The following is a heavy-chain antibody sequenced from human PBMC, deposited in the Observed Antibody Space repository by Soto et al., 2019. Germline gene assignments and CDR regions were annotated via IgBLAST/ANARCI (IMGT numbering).Heavy chain of an antibody. J-gene: IGHJ4*02. CDR3: ARGCSGGSCYSPFDY. V-gene: IGHV1-69*02. D-gene: IGHD2-15*01. Sequence: QVQLVQSGAEVKKPGSSVKVSCKASGGTFSSYTISWVRQAPGQGLEWMGRIIPILGIANYAQKFQGRVTITADKSTSTAYMEVSSLSSEDTAVYYCARGCSGGSCYSPFDYWGQGTLVTVSS. CDR2: IIPILGIA. CDR1: GGTFSSYT.